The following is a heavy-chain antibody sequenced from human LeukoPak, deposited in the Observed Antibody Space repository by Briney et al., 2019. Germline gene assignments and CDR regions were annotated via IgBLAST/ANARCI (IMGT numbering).Heavy chain of an antibody. CDR1: GFTFSSYG. J-gene: IGHJ4*02. CDR2: ISYDGSNK. Sequence: PGRSLRLSCAASGFTFSSYGMHWVRQAPGKGLEWVAVISYDGSNKYYADSVKGRFTISRDNSKNTLYLQMNSLRAEDTAVYYCAKDSGGYYGSGSFDYWGQGTLVTVSS. V-gene: IGHV3-30*18. CDR3: AKDSGGYYGSGSFDY. D-gene: IGHD3-10*01.